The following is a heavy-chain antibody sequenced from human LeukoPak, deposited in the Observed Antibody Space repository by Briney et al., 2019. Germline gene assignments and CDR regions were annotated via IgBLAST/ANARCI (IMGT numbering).Heavy chain of an antibody. D-gene: IGHD3-10*01. V-gene: IGHV3-7*01. CDR1: GFTFSSYW. CDR2: IKQDGSEK. CDR3: AREVWFGEPTPLSDY. Sequence: GGSLRLSCAASGFTFSSYWMSWVRQAPGKGLEWVANIKQDGSEKYYVDSVKGRFTISRDNAKNSLYLQMNSLRAEDTAVYYCAREVWFGEPTPLSDYWGQGTLVTVSS. J-gene: IGHJ4*02.